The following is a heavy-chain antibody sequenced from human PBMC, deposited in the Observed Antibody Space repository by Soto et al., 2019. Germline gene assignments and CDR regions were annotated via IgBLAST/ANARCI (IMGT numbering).Heavy chain of an antibody. J-gene: IGHJ3*02. D-gene: IGHD4-17*01. CDR1: GFTFSSYS. CDR2: ISSSSSTI. Sequence: HPGGSLRLSCAASGFTFSSYSMNWVRQAPGKGREWVSYISSSSSTIYYADSVKGRFTISRDTAKNSLYLQMNSLRAEDTAVYYCAREAINDYLYDAYDIWGQGTMVTVSS. CDR3: AREAINDYLYDAYDI. V-gene: IGHV3-48*01.